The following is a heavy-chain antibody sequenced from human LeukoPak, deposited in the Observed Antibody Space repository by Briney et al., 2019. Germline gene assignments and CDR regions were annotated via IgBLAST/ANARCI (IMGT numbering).Heavy chain of an antibody. CDR1: GGSISSGSYY. Sequence: SQTLSPTCTVSGGSISSGSYYWSWIRQPAGKGLEWIGRIYTSGSTNYNPSLKSRVTISVDTSKNQFSLKLSSVTAADTAVYYCAQQPWGYCSSTSCPKGAFDIWGQGTMVTVSS. CDR2: IYTSGST. J-gene: IGHJ3*02. D-gene: IGHD2-2*01. V-gene: IGHV4-61*02. CDR3: AQQPWGYCSSTSCPKGAFDI.